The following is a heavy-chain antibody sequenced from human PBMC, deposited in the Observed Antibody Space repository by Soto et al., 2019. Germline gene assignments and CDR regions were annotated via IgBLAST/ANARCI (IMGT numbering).Heavy chain of an antibody. CDR1: GYTFTSYG. CDR3: ARRLVTIFGVVIPTDYYDGMDV. J-gene: IGHJ6*02. V-gene: IGHV1-18*01. D-gene: IGHD3-3*01. Sequence: ASVKVSCKASGYTFTSYGISWVRQAPGQGLEWMGWISAYNGNTNYAQKLQGRVTMTTDTSTSTAYMELRSLRSDDTAVYYCARRLVTIFGVVIPTDYYDGMDVWGQGTTVTVYS. CDR2: ISAYNGNT.